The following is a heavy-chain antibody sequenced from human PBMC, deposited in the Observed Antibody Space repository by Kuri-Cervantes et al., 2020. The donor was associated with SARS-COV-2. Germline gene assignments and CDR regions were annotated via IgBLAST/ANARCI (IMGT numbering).Heavy chain of an antibody. CDR2: IYTSGST. CDR1: GGSISSGSYY. J-gene: IGHJ4*02. Sequence: SCTVSGGSISSGSYYWSWIRQPAGKGLEWIGYIYTSGSTNYNPSLKSRVTISVDTSKNQFSLKLSSVTVADTAVYYCARLWETYDSSGPGWEWGQGNLVTVSS. D-gene: IGHD3-22*01. V-gene: IGHV4-61*09. CDR3: ARLWETYDSSGPGWE.